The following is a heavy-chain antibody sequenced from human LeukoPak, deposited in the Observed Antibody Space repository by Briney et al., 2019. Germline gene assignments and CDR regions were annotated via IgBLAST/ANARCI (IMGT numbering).Heavy chain of an antibody. V-gene: IGHV3-23*01. J-gene: IGHJ4*02. D-gene: IGHD6-19*01. CDR2: ISGSGGST. CDR1: GFTFSDYG. CDR3: AKHSSGWYGDY. Sequence: GGSLRLSCAASGFTFSDYGMSWVRQPPGKGLEWVSAISGSGGSTYYADSVKGRFTISRDNSKNTLYLQMNSLRAEDTAVYYCAKHSSGWYGDYWGQGTLVTVSS.